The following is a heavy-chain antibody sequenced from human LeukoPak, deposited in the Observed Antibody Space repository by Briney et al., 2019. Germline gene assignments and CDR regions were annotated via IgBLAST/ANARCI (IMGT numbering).Heavy chain of an antibody. CDR2: MYYSGST. V-gene: IGHV4-59*01. CDR3: ARMYSSSPNWFDP. Sequence: SETLSLTCTVSGGSISSYYWSWIRQPPGKGLEWIAYMYYSGSTSYNPSLKSRVTMSGDTSKNQFSLRLSSVTAADTAVYYCARMYSSSPNWFDPWGQGTLVTVSS. CDR1: GGSISSYY. J-gene: IGHJ5*02. D-gene: IGHD2-2*01.